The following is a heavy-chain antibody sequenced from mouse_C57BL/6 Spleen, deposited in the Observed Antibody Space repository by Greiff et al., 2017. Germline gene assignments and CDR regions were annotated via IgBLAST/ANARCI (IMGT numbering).Heavy chain of an antibody. D-gene: IGHD1-1*01. CDR1: GFTFSSYA. CDR2: ISDGGSYT. J-gene: IGHJ4*01. V-gene: IGHV5-4*03. Sequence: EVKLVESGGGLVKPGGSLKLSCAASGFTFSSYAMSWVRQTPEKRLEWVATISDGGSYTYYPDNVKGRFTISRDNAKNNLYLQMSHLKSEDTAMYYCARASYYYGSSLFYYAMDYWGQGTSVTVSS. CDR3: ARASYYYGSSLFYYAMDY.